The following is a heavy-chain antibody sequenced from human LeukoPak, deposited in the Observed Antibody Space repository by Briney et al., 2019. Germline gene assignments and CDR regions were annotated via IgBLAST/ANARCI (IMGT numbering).Heavy chain of an antibody. J-gene: IGHJ4*02. CDR2: INPNSGGT. V-gene: IGHV1-2*02. Sequence: ASVKVSCKASGYTFTDYHMHWVRQAPGQGLEWMGWINPNSGGTNYAQKFQGRVTMTRDKSISTAYMELYSLRSDDTAVYYCARDPPGVRYGRPIFDFWGQGTLVTVSS. CDR1: GYTFTDYH. D-gene: IGHD2-8*01. CDR3: ARDPPGVRYGRPIFDF.